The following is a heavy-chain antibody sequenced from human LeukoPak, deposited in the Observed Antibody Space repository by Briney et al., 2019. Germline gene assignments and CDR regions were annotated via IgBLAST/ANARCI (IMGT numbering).Heavy chain of an antibody. CDR2: INWNGGST. CDR1: GFTFDDYG. Sequence: GGSLRLSCAASGFTFDDYGMSWVRQTPGKGLEWVSGINWNGGSTAYADSVKGRFTISRDNAKNSLYLQMNSLRAEDTAVYYCAREVAELRYFDNTYYYYGMDVWGQGTTVTVSS. J-gene: IGHJ6*02. D-gene: IGHD3-9*01. V-gene: IGHV3-20*04. CDR3: AREVAELRYFDNTYYYYGMDV.